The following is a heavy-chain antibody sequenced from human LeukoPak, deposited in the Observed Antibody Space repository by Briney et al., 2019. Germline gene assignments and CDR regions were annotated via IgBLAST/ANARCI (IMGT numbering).Heavy chain of an antibody. CDR1: GFTFSNYW. Sequence: PGGSLRLSCAASGFTFSNYWMHWVRQAPGKGLVWVSRINSDGSSTSYADSVKGRFTISRDNAKNTLYLQMNSLRAEDTAVYYCARRTGYSYGYHYFDYRGQGTLVTVSS. J-gene: IGHJ4*02. V-gene: IGHV3-74*01. CDR2: INSDGSST. CDR3: ARRTGYSYGYHYFDY. D-gene: IGHD5-18*01.